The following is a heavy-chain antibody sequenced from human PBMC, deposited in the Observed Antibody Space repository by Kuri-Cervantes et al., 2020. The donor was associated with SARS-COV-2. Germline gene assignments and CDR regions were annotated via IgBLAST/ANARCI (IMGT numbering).Heavy chain of an antibody. CDR3: ARDLYDSSGYYSPHVFDY. D-gene: IGHD3-22*01. CDR1: GFTFSSYS. V-gene: IGHV3-69-1*01. CDR2: ISSSSTI. Sequence: GGSLRLSCAASGFTFSSYSMNWVRQAPGKGLEWVSSISSSSTIYYADSVKGRFTISRDNAKNPLYLQMNSLRAEDTAVYYRARDLYDSSGYYSPHVFDYWGQGTLVTVSS. J-gene: IGHJ4*02.